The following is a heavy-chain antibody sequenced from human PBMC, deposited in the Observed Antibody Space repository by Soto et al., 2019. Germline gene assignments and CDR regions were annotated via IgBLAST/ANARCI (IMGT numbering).Heavy chain of an antibody. D-gene: IGHD3-10*01. J-gene: IGHJ5*02. CDR2: MSPNSGNT. CDR1: GYTFTNDD. Sequence: QVQLVQSGAEVKKPGASVKVSCKTSGYTFTNDDINWVRQAAGQGLEWIGWMSPNSGNTGYAQKFQGRVTLTRDTSISTAYMELGSLRSEDTAVYYCARGMSDGFGEVSWGQGTLVTVSS. CDR3: ARGMSDGFGEVS. V-gene: IGHV1-8*02.